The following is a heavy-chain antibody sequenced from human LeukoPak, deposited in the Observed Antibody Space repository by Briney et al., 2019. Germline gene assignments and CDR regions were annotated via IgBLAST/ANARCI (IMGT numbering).Heavy chain of an antibody. Sequence: GGSLRLSCAASGFTFSSYAMSWVRQAPGKGLEWVSAISGSGGSTYYADSVKGRFTISRDNSKNTLYLQMNSLRAEDTAVYYCAKDRPAYIVVVPAAFIWGQGTLVTVSS. CDR3: AKDRPAYIVVVPAAFI. J-gene: IGHJ4*02. CDR2: ISGSGGST. V-gene: IGHV3-23*01. D-gene: IGHD2-2*01. CDR1: GFTFSSYA.